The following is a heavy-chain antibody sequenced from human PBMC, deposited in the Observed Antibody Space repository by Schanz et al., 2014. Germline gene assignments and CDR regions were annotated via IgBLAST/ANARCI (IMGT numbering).Heavy chain of an antibody. CDR2: INHSGNN. CDR1: GGSFSGYF. D-gene: IGHD3-10*01. V-gene: IGHV4-34*02. Sequence: QVQLQQWGAGLLKPSETLSLTCDVYGGSFSGYFWSWIRQPPGKGLEWIGEINHSGNNYYNPSLKSRVTISGDTSKNQFSLKLTSVTAADTAVYYCATNMVQGTISDAFDIWGQGTMVTVSS. J-gene: IGHJ3*02. CDR3: ATNMVQGTISDAFDI.